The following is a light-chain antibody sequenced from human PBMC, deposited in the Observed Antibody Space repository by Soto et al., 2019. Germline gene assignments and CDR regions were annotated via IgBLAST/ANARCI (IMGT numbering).Light chain of an antibody. CDR1: QSVTNY. J-gene: IGKJ2*01. CDR2: DAS. Sequence: EIVLTQSPATLPLSPGERASLSCRASQSVTNYLAWYQQKPGQPPRLLIYDASTRATGIPVRFSGSGSRTDFTLTISSVEPEDVAVYYCLQRSNWPYTFGQGTKPEIK. V-gene: IGKV3-11*01. CDR3: LQRSNWPYT.